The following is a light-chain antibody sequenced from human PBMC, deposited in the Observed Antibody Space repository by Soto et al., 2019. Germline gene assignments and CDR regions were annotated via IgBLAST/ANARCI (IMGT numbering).Light chain of an antibody. V-gene: IGLV1-40*01. CDR1: SSNIGAGPA. J-gene: IGLJ2*01. CDR2: SNN. CDR3: QSYDPTLRTSL. Sequence: QSVLTQPPSVSGAPGQRVTISCTGSSSNIGAGPAVHWYQQLPGTAPKLLIHSNNNRPSGVPDRFSGSKSGTSASLAIAGLQADDEADYYCQSYDPTLRTSLFGGGTKLTVL.